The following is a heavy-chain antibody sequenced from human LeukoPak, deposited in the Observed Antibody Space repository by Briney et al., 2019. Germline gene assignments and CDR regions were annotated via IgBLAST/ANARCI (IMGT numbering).Heavy chain of an antibody. CDR1: GYTFSNHG. Sequence: ASVKVSCKTSGYTFSNHGISWVRQAPGQGPEWMGWISGYNGNINYVQKFRGRVTMTTDTSTSTAYMELRSLRSDDTAVYYCARDLRRGRHDDGEPFVYWGQGRMVTVSS. J-gene: IGHJ4*02. CDR2: ISGYNGNI. D-gene: IGHD4-17*01. V-gene: IGHV1-18*01. CDR3: ARDLRRGRHDDGEPFVY.